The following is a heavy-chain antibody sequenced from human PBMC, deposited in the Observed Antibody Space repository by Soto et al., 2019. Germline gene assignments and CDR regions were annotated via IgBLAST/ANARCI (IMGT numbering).Heavy chain of an antibody. Sequence: SETLSLTCNVSGGSISSYYWNWIRQSPGKGLEWIGYIYSSGITTYNPSLKSRVTLSLDTTRNQLSLKLSSVTTADTAVYYCAGGVTSTLRGRRLDYWGQGTLVTVSS. CDR3: AGGVTSTLRGRRLDY. J-gene: IGHJ4*02. V-gene: IGHV4-59*01. CDR2: IYSSGIT. CDR1: GGSISSYY. D-gene: IGHD2-21*02.